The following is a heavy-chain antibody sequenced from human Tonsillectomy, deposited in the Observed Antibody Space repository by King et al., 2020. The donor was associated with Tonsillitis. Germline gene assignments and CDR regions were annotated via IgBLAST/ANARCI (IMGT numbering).Heavy chain of an antibody. D-gene: IGHD2-2*01. CDR1: GYTFTSYG. CDR2: ISAYNGNT. V-gene: IGHV1-18*01. Sequence: VQLVESGAEVKKPGASVKVSCKASGYTFTSYGISWVRQAPGQGLEWMGWISAYNGNTNYAQKLQGRVTMTTDTSTSTAYMELRSLRSDDTAVYYCARAQIYCSRTSCHSFGMDVWGQGTTVTVSS. J-gene: IGHJ6*02. CDR3: ARAQIYCSRTSCHSFGMDV.